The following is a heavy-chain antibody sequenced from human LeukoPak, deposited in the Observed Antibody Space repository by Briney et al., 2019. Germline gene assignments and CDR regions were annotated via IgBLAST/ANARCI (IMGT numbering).Heavy chain of an antibody. J-gene: IGHJ4*02. CDR3: ARGGAVRPDY. V-gene: IGHV3-7*01. CDR2: INEDGSVK. Sequence: GGSLRLSCAASEFTFSSYWMSWVRQAPGKGLEWVGNINEDGSVKDYVDSVKGRYTISRDNARNSLYLQMNSLRAEDTAVYYCARGGAVRPDYWGQGTLVTVSS. CDR1: EFTFSSYW. D-gene: IGHD6-6*01.